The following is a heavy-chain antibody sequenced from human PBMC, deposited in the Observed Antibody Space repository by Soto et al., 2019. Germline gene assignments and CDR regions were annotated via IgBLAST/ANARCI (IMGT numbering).Heavy chain of an antibody. CDR1: GDSVSSNSAG. V-gene: IGHV6-1*01. D-gene: IGHD1-26*01. CDR2: TYYRSKWYY. J-gene: IGHJ4*01. Sequence: PSQTLSLTCAITGDSVSSNSAGWSWVRQSPSRGLEWLGRTYYRSKWYYEYAVSVRGRITINPDTTKNQYSLQLNSVTPEDTAVYFCARGEQYSGRIFDYWGQGTLVTVSS. CDR3: ARGEQYSGRIFDY.